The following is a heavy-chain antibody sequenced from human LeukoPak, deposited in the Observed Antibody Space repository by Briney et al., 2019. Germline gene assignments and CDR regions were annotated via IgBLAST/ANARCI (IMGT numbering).Heavy chain of an antibody. CDR2: INHSGST. J-gene: IGHJ6*03. CDR3: ARGTLYYYYYYMDV. CDR1: GGSFSGYY. Sequence: SETLSLTCAVYGGSFSGYYWSWIRQPPGKGLEWIGEINHSGSTNYNPSLKSRVTISVDTSKNQFSPKLSSVTAADTAVYYCARGTLYYYYYYMDVWGKGTTVTVSS. V-gene: IGHV4-34*01.